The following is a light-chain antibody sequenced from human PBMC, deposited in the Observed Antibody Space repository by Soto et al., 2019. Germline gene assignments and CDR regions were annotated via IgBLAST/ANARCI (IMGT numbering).Light chain of an antibody. CDR1: SSNIGSNT. Sequence: LTQPPSASGTPGQRVTISCSGSSSNIGSNTVNWYQQLPGTAPKLLIYSNNQRPSGVPDRFSGSKSGTSASLAISGLQSEDEADYYCAAWDDSLNGPYVFGTGTKVTVL. V-gene: IGLV1-44*01. CDR2: SNN. J-gene: IGLJ1*01. CDR3: AAWDDSLNGPYV.